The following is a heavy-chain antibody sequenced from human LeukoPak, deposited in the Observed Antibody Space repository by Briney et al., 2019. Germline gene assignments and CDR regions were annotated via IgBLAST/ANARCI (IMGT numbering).Heavy chain of an antibody. Sequence: SETLSLTCTVSGGSISSYYWNWIRQPAGKGLEWIGRKSVSGHTNYRSSLESRVTMSVDTSKNQFSLRLNSVTTADTAVYYCVRVSRIDYGANPEGDVWGKGITVIVSS. J-gene: IGHJ6*04. CDR1: GGSISSYY. V-gene: IGHV4-4*07. CDR3: VRVSRIDYGANPEGDV. CDR2: KSVSGHT. D-gene: IGHD4/OR15-4a*01.